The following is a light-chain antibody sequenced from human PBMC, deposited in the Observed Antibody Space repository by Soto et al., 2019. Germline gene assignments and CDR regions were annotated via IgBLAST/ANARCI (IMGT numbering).Light chain of an antibody. V-gene: IGKV2-24*01. Sequence: DIVMTQTPLSSPVTLGQPASISCRSSHSLVHSDGNTYLSWLQQRPGQPPRLLIYQISNRFSGVPDRVSGSGAGTDFTLKISRVEAEDVGVSYCMQATHFPRAFGQGSRVEIK. CDR2: QIS. CDR3: MQATHFPRA. J-gene: IGKJ1*01. CDR1: HSLVHSDGNTY.